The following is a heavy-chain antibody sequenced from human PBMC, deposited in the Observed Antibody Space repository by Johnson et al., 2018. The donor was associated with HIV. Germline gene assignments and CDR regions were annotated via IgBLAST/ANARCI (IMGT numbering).Heavy chain of an antibody. J-gene: IGHJ3*02. Sequence: VQLVESGGGLVQPGGSLRLSCVASGISFSSYWMHWVRQAPGKGLVWVSRIKSDGTSTNYADSVKGRFTISRDNAKDTLYLQLNRLTAEDTAVYYCATSVEQWLVWNAFDIWGQGTMVTVSS. D-gene: IGHD6-19*01. CDR1: GISFSSYW. CDR3: ATSVEQWLVWNAFDI. V-gene: IGHV3-74*01. CDR2: IKSDGTST.